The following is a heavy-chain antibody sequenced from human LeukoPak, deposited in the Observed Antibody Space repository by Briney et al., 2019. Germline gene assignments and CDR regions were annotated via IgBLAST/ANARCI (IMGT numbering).Heavy chain of an antibody. CDR1: GGSISSYY. CDR3: ASSRGFYYYYYMDV. Sequence: PSETLSLTCTVSGGSISSYYWSWIRQPAGKGLEWIGRIYTSGSTNYNPSLKSRVTMSVDTSKNQFSLKLSSVTAADTAVYYCASSRGFYYYYYMDVWGKGTTVTVSS. V-gene: IGHV4-4*07. J-gene: IGHJ6*03. D-gene: IGHD3-16*01. CDR2: IYTSGST.